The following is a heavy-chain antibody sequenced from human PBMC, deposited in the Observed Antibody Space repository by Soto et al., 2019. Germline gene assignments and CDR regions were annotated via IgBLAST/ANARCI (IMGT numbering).Heavy chain of an antibody. CDR3: AREDDGGDCSDV. CDR2: IHHSGSI. CDR1: GDSISSDYYL. J-gene: IGHJ6*02. D-gene: IGHD2-21*02. Sequence: QVQLQQSGPGLVKPSQPLSLTCTVSGDSISSDYYLWTWIRQSPGKGLEWIGYIHHSGSILYNPSLKSRVTISVDTSKNQFSLHLTSVTAADTAVYFCAREDDGGDCSDVCGQGTTVTVSS. V-gene: IGHV4-30-4*08.